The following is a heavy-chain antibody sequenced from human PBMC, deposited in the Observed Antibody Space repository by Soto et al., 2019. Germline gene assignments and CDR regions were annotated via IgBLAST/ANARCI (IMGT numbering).Heavy chain of an antibody. V-gene: IGHV6-1*01. J-gene: IGHJ5*01. CDR2: TYYRSKWYH. D-gene: IGHD2-8*01. Sequence: QVQLQQSGPGLVKPSQTLSLTCAISGESVSTNSATWDWIRQSPSRGLEWLGRTYYRSKWYHDYAASVKGRITINAATSYNQLSLQLNSVTPADTAVSYCARLIAARCLDSLGQGTLVTVSS. CDR3: ARLIAARCLDS. CDR1: GESVSTNSAT.